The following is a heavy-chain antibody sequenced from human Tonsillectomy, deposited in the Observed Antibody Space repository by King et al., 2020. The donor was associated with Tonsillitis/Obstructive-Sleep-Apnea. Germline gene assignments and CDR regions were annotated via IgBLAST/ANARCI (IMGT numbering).Heavy chain of an antibody. CDR1: GFTFSTYD. V-gene: IGHV3-30*04. Sequence: VQLVESGGGVVQPGRSLRLSCAASGFTFSTYDMPWVRQAPGKGLEWVAFISYDGSNKYYTDSVKGRFTISRDNSKNTLYLQMNSLRAEDTAVHYCARVGDLLAFDYWGQGTLVTVSS. CDR3: ARVGDLLAFDY. CDR2: ISYDGSNK. J-gene: IGHJ4*02. D-gene: IGHD3-16*01.